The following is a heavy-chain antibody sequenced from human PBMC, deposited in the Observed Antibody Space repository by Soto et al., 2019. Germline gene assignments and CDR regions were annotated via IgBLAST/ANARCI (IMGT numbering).Heavy chain of an antibody. D-gene: IGHD5-18*01. CDR3: ARARGVQRGYSYGKFDY. J-gene: IGHJ4*02. V-gene: IGHV4-34*01. CDR1: GGSFSGYY. Sequence: SETLSLTCAVYGGSFSGYYWSWIRQPPGKGLEWIGEINHSGSTNYNPSLKSRVTISVDTSKNQFSLKLSSVTAADTAVYYCARARGVQRGYSYGKFDYWGQGTLVTVSS. CDR2: INHSGST.